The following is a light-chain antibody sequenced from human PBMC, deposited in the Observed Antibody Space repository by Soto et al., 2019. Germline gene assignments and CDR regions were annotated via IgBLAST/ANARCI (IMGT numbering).Light chain of an antibody. CDR3: LRHDDYPRT. Sequence: DIQMTQSPSSLSASVGDRVTITCRASQDIGNYLAWYQQKPGKVPTRLIYDASSLQRGVTSRFSGSGSGTEFTLTIYNLQPEDFETYYCLRHDDYPRTFGGGTKVDIK. CDR1: QDIGNY. V-gene: IGKV1-17*02. CDR2: DAS. J-gene: IGKJ4*01.